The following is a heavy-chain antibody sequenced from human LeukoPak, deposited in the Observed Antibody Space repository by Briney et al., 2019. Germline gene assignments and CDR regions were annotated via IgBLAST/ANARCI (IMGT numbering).Heavy chain of an antibody. CDR3: ARSPPRQWLVIDDY. CDR1: GYTFTSYA. Sequence: GASVKVSCKASGYTFTSYAMHWVRQAPGQRLEWMGWINAGNGNTKYSQKFQGRVTITRDTSASTAYMELSSPRSEDTAVYYCARSPPRQWLVIDDYWGQGTLVTVSS. V-gene: IGHV1-3*01. J-gene: IGHJ4*02. CDR2: INAGNGNT. D-gene: IGHD6-19*01.